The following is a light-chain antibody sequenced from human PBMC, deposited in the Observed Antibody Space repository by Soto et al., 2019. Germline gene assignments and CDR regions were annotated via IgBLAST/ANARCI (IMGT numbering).Light chain of an antibody. CDR2: DAS. J-gene: IGKJ1*01. V-gene: IGKV3-20*01. CDR3: QQTAQSPLT. Sequence: EIVLTQSPGTLSLSPGERATISCRASQSVTNNYVAWYQQKPGQAPRLLIHDASSRATGIPDRFSGGGSGTDLTLTISRLEPEDFAVYFCQQTAQSPLTFGQGTRVDIK. CDR1: QSVTNNY.